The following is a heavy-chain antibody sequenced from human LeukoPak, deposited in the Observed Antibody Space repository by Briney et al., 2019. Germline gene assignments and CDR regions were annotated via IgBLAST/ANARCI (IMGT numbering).Heavy chain of an antibody. D-gene: IGHD5-18*01. Sequence: PSETLSLTCAVYGGSFSGYYWSWVRQAPGKGLEWVSAISGSGGSTYYADSVKGRFTISRDNSKNTLYLQMNSLRAEDTAVYYCAKGESYSYGSYYYYGMDVWGQGTTVTVSS. CDR1: GGSFSGYY. CDR2: ISGSGGST. CDR3: AKGESYSYGSYYYYGMDV. J-gene: IGHJ6*02. V-gene: IGHV3-23*01.